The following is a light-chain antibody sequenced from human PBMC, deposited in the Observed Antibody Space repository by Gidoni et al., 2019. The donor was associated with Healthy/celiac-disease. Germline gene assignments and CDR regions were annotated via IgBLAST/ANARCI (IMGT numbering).Light chain of an antibody. CDR1: SCSIASNY. CDR3: QSYDSSNRV. V-gene: IGLV6-57*01. J-gene: IGLJ3*02. Sequence: NFMLTQPHSVSESPGKTVTISGTRSSCSIASNYVQWYQQRPGSSPTTVIYEDNQRPSGVPDRFSGSIDSSSNSASLTISGLKPEDEADYYCQSYDSSNRVFGVGTKLTVL. CDR2: EDN.